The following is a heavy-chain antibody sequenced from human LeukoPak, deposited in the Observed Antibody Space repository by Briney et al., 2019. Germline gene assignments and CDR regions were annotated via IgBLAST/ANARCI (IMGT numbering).Heavy chain of an antibody. J-gene: IGHJ4*02. CDR1: GYTFTSNG. V-gene: IGHV1-8*02. Sequence: ASVKVSCKASGYTFTSNGISWVRQAPGQGLEWMGWMNPNSGNTGYAQKFQGRVTMTRNTSISTAYMELSSLRSEDTAVYYCARAGGYCGRISCPYYFDYWGQGSLVAVSS. CDR2: MNPNSGNT. D-gene: IGHD2-15*01. CDR3: ARAGGYCGRISCPYYFDY.